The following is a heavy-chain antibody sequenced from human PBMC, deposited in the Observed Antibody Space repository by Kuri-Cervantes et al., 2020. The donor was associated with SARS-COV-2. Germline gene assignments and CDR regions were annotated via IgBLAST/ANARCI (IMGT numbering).Heavy chain of an antibody. V-gene: IGHV5-51*01. CDR3: ARHVDIVATMRDYYYYYMDV. J-gene: IGHJ6*03. CDR2: IYPGDSDT. Sequence: KVSCKGSGYSFTSYWIGWVRQMPGKGLEWMGIIYPGDSDTRYSPSFQGRVTISADKSISTAYLQWSSLKASDTAMYYCARHVDIVATMRDYYYYYMDVWGKGTTVTVSS. D-gene: IGHD5-12*01. CDR1: GYSFTSYW.